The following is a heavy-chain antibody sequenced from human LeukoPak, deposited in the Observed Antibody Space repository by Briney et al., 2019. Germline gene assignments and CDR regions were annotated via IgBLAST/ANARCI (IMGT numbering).Heavy chain of an antibody. D-gene: IGHD1-26*01. J-gene: IGHJ4*02. Sequence: GGSLRLSCAASGFTFSDYYMSWVRQAPGKGLEWVSAISGSGGSTYYADSVKGRFTISRDNSKNTLYLQMNSLRAEDTAVYYCAKDRSVGATEAKLWGQGTLVTVSS. CDR1: GFTFSDYY. CDR3: AKDRSVGATEAKL. V-gene: IGHV3-23*01. CDR2: ISGSGGST.